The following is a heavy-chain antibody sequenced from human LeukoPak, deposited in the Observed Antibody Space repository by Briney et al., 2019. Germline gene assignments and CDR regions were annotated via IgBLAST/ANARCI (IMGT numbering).Heavy chain of an antibody. Sequence: GGSLRLSCAASGFTFSSYAMSWVRQAPGKGLEWVSAISGSGGSTYYADSVKGRFTISRDNSKNTLYLQMNSLRAEDTAVYYCAKGARTHIVVVTAMGKFDYWGQGTLVTVSS. CDR3: AKGARTHIVVVTAMGKFDY. D-gene: IGHD2-21*02. CDR2: ISGSGGST. J-gene: IGHJ4*02. V-gene: IGHV3-23*01. CDR1: GFTFSSYA.